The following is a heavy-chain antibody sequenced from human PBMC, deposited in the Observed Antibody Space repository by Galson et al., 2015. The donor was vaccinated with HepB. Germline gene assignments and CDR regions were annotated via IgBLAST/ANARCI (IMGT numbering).Heavy chain of an antibody. CDR2: INPNSGGT. CDR1: GYSFIDHY. Sequence: SVKVSCKASGYSFIDHYIHWVRQAPEQGLEWMGRINPNSGGTNFAQKFQGRVTMTRDTSISTAYMELNILRSDDTAVYYCARVKVTVFDYWGQGTLVTVSS. J-gene: IGHJ4*02. V-gene: IGHV1-2*06. CDR3: ARVKVTVFDY. D-gene: IGHD2-21*02.